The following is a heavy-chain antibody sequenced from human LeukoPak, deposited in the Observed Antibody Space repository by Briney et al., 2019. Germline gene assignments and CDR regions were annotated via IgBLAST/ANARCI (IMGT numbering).Heavy chain of an antibody. CDR2: INPDSGGT. V-gene: IGHV1-2*02. J-gene: IGHJ4*02. CDR1: GYGFTGYF. Sequence: ASVKVSCEASGYGFTGYFMHWVRQAPGKGLEWMGWINPDSGGTNYAQKFRGRVTLTRDTSIYTAYMELSRLRSDDTAVYYCVRDLFFAAAEREGDDYWGQGTLVTVSS. D-gene: IGHD6-13*01. CDR3: VRDLFFAAAEREGDDY.